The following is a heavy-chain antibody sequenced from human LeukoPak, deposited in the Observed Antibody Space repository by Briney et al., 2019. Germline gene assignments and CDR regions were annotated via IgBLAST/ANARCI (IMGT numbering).Heavy chain of an antibody. CDR3: ARRRYNWNAIDY. J-gene: IGHJ4*02. CDR2: ISSSGSTI. V-gene: IGHV3-11*01. Sequence: GGSLRLSCAASGFTFSDFYMSWIRQAPGKGLEWVSYISSSGSTIYYADSVKGRFTISRDNAKNSLYLQMNSLRAEDTAVYYCARRRYNWNAIDYWGQGTLVTVSS. D-gene: IGHD1-20*01. CDR1: GFTFSDFY.